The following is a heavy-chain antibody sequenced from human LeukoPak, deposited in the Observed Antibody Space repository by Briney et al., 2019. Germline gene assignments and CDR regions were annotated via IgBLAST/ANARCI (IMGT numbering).Heavy chain of an antibody. V-gene: IGHV3-21*01. J-gene: IGHJ5*02. Sequence: GGSLRLSCAASGFTFSSYSMNWVRQASGKGLEWVSSISSSSSYIYYADSVKGRFTISRDNAKNSLYLQMNSLRAEDTAVYYCARSPLVGGDWFDPWGQGTLVTVSS. CDR1: GFTFSSYS. CDR2: ISSSSSYI. CDR3: ARSPLVGGDWFDP. D-gene: IGHD1-26*01.